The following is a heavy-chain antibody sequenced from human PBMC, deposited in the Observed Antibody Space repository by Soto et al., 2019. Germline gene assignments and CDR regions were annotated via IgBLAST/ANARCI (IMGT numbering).Heavy chain of an antibody. CDR1: GYTFTTYG. J-gene: IGHJ6*02. V-gene: IGHV1-18*01. D-gene: IGHD6-19*01. Sequence: QVQLEQSGAEVKKPGDSMKVSCKASGYTFTTYGISWVRQAPGQGLEWMGWINGYNGNTDYQQKRQGRVTMTTDTSTSTAYMELRCLRSDGTAVYYCAREGSAPYFYYGMDVWGQGTTVTVSS. CDR3: AREGSAPYFYYGMDV. CDR2: INGYNGNT.